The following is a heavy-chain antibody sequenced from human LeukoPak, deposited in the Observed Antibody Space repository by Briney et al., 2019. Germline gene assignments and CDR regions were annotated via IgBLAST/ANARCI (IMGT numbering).Heavy chain of an antibody. Sequence: GGSLRLSCAASGFTFSSYGMHWVRQAPGKGLEWVAVIWSDGSNKYYADSVKGRFTISRDNAKNTLYLQLNSLGDDDTAVYYCARGGLEPVDYWGQGTLVTVSS. J-gene: IGHJ4*02. D-gene: IGHD1-1*01. V-gene: IGHV3-33*01. CDR3: ARGGLEPVDY. CDR1: GFTFSSYG. CDR2: IWSDGSNK.